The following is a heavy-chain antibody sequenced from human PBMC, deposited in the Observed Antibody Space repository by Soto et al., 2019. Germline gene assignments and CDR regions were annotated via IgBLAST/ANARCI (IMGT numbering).Heavy chain of an antibody. Sequence: EVQLVQSGAEVKKPGESLKISCKASGYNFARSSIGWVRQMPGKGLEWVAIIYPGSSEITYSPSFQGQVTISADMSISTAHPQGRSLKASETAIYYCAPYYNYWKIWGQGTLVTVSS. CDR2: IYPGSSEI. CDR3: APYYNYWKI. J-gene: IGHJ4*02. CDR1: GYNFARSS. D-gene: IGHD3-3*01. V-gene: IGHV5-51*01.